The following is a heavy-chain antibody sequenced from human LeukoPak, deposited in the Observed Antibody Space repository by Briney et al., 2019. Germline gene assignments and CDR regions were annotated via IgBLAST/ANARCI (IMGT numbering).Heavy chain of an antibody. CDR1: GDSISSSSYY. Sequence: SETLSLTCTVSGDSISSSSYYWGWIRQPPGKGLEWIGEIYHSGSTNYNPSLKSRVTISVDKSKNQFSLKLSSVTAADTAVYYCARVGCSGGSCYRLRYYMDVWGKGTTVTVSS. V-gene: IGHV4-39*07. CDR3: ARVGCSGGSCYRLRYYMDV. J-gene: IGHJ6*03. D-gene: IGHD2-15*01. CDR2: IYHSGST.